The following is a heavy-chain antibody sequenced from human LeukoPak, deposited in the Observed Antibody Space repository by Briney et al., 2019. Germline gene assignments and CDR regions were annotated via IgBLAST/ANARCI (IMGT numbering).Heavy chain of an antibody. V-gene: IGHV4-38-2*02. CDR1: GYSISSGYY. CDR3: ARHRTTVVTSVDY. D-gene: IGHD4-23*01. CDR2: IYHSGST. Sequence: KSSETLSLTCTVSGYSISSGYYWGWIRQPPGKGLEWIGSIYHSGSTYYNPSLKSRVTISVDTSKNQFSLKLSSVTAADTAVYYCARHRTTVVTSVDYWGQGTLVTVSS. J-gene: IGHJ4*02.